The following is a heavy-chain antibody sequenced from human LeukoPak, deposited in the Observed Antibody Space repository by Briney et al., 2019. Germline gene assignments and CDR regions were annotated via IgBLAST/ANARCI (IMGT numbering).Heavy chain of an antibody. CDR1: GFTFSSYW. V-gene: IGHV3-7*01. D-gene: IGHD3-10*01. CDR3: ARGGRYYFDN. CDR2: IRQDGSEE. J-gene: IGHJ4*02. Sequence: GGSLRLSCAASGFTFSSYWMTWVRRAPGKGVEWVANIRQDGSEEDYVQSVKGRFTISRNNAKNSLYLQINRPRAEDTAVYYCARGGRYYFDNWGQGTLVTVSS.